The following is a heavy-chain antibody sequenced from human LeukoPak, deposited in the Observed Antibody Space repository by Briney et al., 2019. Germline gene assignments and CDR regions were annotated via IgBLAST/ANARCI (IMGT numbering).Heavy chain of an antibody. CDR1: GFTFDDYA. Sequence: PGGSLRLSCAASGFTFDDYAMHWVRQAPGKGLEWVSGIRWNSGSIGYADSVKGRFTISRDNAKNSLYLQMNSLRAEDTALYYCAKGLTYYGSGSYSFDYWGQGTLVTVSS. V-gene: IGHV3-9*01. CDR2: IRWNSGSI. CDR3: AKGLTYYGSGSYSFDY. D-gene: IGHD3-10*01. J-gene: IGHJ4*02.